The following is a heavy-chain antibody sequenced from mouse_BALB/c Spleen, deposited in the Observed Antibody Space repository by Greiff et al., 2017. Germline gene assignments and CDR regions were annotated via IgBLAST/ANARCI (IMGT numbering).Heavy chain of an antibody. J-gene: IGHJ4*01. Sequence: EVQVVESGGGLVKLGGSLKLSCAASGFTFSSYYMSWVRQTPEKRLELVAAINSNGGSTYYPDTVKGRFTISRDNAKNTLYLQMSSLKSEDTALYYCARQEDYAMDYWGQGTSVTVSS. CDR2: INSNGGST. CDR1: GFTFSSYY. V-gene: IGHV5-6-2*01. CDR3: ARQEDYAMDY.